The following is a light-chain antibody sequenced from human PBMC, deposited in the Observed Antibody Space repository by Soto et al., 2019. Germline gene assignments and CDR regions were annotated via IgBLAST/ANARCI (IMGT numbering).Light chain of an antibody. CDR2: GNS. V-gene: IGLV1-40*01. J-gene: IGLJ1*01. Sequence: QSVLTQPPSVSGAPGQRVTISCTGSSSNIGAGYDVHWYQQLPGTAPKLLIYGNSNRPSGVPDRFSGSKSGTSASLAISGLQSGDEADYYCGAWDDILNGYVFGFGTKLTVL. CDR3: GAWDDILNGYV. CDR1: SSNIGAGYD.